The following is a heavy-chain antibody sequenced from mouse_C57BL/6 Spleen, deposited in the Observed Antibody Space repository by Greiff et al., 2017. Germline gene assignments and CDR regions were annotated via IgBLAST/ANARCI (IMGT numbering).Heavy chain of an antibody. V-gene: IGHV5-6*02. CDR3: ARRDYYGTLDY. D-gene: IGHD1-1*01. Sequence: EVKLVESGGDLVKPGGSLKLSCAASGFTFSSYGMSWVRQTPDKRLEWVATISSGGSYTYSPASVKGRFTISRDTAKNTLYLQMSSLKSEDTAMYYCARRDYYGTLDYWGQGTTLTVSS. CDR1: GFTFSSYG. CDR2: ISSGGSYT. J-gene: IGHJ2*01.